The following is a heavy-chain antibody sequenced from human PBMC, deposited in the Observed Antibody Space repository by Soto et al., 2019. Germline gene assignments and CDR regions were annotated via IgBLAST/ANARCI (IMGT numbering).Heavy chain of an antibody. CDR3: ARDDPYSSSFPV. Sequence: GGSLRLSCAASGFTFSSYSMNWVRQAPGKGLEWVSSISSSSYIYYADSVKGRFTISRDNAKNSLYLQMNSLRAEDTAVYYCARDDPYSSSFPVWGQGTMVTVAS. CDR1: GFTFSSYS. CDR2: ISSSSYI. D-gene: IGHD6-13*01. J-gene: IGHJ3*01. V-gene: IGHV3-21*01.